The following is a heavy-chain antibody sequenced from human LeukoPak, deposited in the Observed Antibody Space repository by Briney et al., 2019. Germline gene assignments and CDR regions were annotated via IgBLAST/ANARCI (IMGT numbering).Heavy chain of an antibody. CDR2: IDASGST. CDR3: ARLPFNSGYEYFDY. CDR1: GASVSSYY. V-gene: IGHV4-4*07. Sequence: PSETLSLTCTVSGASVSSYYWIWIRQPAGRGLEWIGRIDASGSTNYNPSLKSRVTMSVDSSKNQFSLKVSSVTAADTAVYFCARLPFNSGYEYFDYWGQGILVTVSS. D-gene: IGHD5-12*01. J-gene: IGHJ4*02.